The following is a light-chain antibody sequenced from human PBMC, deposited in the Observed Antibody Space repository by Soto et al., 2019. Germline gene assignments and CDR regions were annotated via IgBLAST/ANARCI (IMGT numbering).Light chain of an antibody. CDR3: SSYTRSSTSYV. J-gene: IGLJ1*01. V-gene: IGLV2-14*01. CDR1: SSDVGGYNY. Sequence: QSALTQPASVSGSPGQSITISCTGTSSDVGGYNYVSWYQQHPGKAPKLMIYEVSNRPSRVFNRFSGSKSGNTASLTISGLQAEDEADYYCSSYTRSSTSYVFGTGTKVTVL. CDR2: EVS.